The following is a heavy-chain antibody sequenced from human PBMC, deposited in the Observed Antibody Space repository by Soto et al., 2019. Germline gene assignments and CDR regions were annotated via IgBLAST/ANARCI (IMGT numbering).Heavy chain of an antibody. Sequence: LRLSCAASGFTFSSYAMSWVRQAPGKGLEWVSAISGSGGSTYYADSVKGRFTIPRDNSKNTLYLQMNSLRAEDTAVYYCAKRTGQRGYSYGRSFDYWGQGTLVTVSS. CDR3: AKRTGQRGYSYGRSFDY. J-gene: IGHJ4*02. CDR1: GFTFSSYA. D-gene: IGHD5-18*01. V-gene: IGHV3-23*01. CDR2: ISGSGGST.